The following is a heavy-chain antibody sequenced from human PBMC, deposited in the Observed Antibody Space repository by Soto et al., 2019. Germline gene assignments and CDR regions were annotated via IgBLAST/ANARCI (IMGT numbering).Heavy chain of an antibody. Sequence: EVQLVQSGGGFVQPGGSLRLSCAASGFTFSRAPMSWVRQVPGKGLEWISAIRDDGSSVYEVYSVKVRFTISRDNSKNKSSMSMKNLRAENMTIYYSARDRYTMSDFWSAFSSDWGQGDLVIVSS. CDR3: ARDRYTMSDFWSAFSSD. CDR1: GFTFSRAP. J-gene: IGHJ4*02. D-gene: IGHD3-3*01. V-gene: IGHV3-23*04. CDR2: IRDDGSSV.